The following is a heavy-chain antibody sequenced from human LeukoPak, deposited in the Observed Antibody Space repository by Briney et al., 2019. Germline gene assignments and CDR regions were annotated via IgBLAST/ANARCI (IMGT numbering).Heavy chain of an antibody. V-gene: IGHV3-11*06. CDR3: ARDLGYSYGRDYYYYGMDV. Sequence: PGGSLRLSCAASGFTFSDYYMSWIRQAPGKGLEWVSYTSSSSSYTNYADSVKGRFTISRDNAKNSLYLQMNSLRAEDTAVYYCARDLGYSYGRDYYYYGMDVWGQGTTVTVSS. CDR1: GFTFSDYY. J-gene: IGHJ6*02. CDR2: TSSSSSYT. D-gene: IGHD5-18*01.